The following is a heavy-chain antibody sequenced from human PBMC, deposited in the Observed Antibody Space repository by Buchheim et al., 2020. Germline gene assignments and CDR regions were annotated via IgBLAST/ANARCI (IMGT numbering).Heavy chain of an antibody. V-gene: IGHV3-66*01. CDR1: GFTVNRIH. J-gene: IGHJ6*02. CDR2: IYSGGNT. CDR3: ARDLRLAAGAGTVGMDV. D-gene: IGHD6-19*01. Sequence: EVQLVESGGGLVQPGGSLRLSCAASGFTVNRIHMTWVRQAPGKGLEWVSVIYSGGNTYYADSVKGRFTISRDTSKNTLYLQMNSLRAEDTAVYHCARDLRLAAGAGTVGMDVWGQGTT.